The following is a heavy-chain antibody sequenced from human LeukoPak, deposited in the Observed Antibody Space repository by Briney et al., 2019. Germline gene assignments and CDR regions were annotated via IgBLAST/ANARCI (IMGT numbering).Heavy chain of an antibody. V-gene: IGHV1-24*01. CDR3: ATDYYDSSGYYYPFYFDY. D-gene: IGHD3-22*01. J-gene: IGHJ4*02. CDR2: FDPEDGET. CDR1: GYTLTELS. Sequence: GASVKVSCKVSGYTLTELSMHWVRQAPGKGLEWMGGFDPEDGETIYAQKFQGRVTMTEDTSTDTAYMELSSLRSEDTAVYYCATDYYDSSGYYYPFYFDYWGQGTLVTVSS.